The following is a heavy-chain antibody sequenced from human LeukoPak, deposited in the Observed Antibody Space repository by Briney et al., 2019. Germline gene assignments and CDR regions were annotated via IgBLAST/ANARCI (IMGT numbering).Heavy chain of an antibody. D-gene: IGHD3-10*01. CDR3: ARSRVVLLWFGAFDY. V-gene: IGHV4-38-2*02. CDR1: GYSISSGYY. J-gene: IGHJ4*02. Sequence: SETLSLTCTVSGYSISSGYYWGWIRQPPGKGLEWIGEINHSGSTNYNPSLKSRVTISVDTSKNQFSLKLSSVTAADTAVYYCARSRVVLLWFGAFDYWGQGTLVTVSS. CDR2: INHSGST.